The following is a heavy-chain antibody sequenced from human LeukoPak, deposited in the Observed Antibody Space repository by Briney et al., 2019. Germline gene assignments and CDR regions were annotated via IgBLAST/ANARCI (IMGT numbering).Heavy chain of an antibody. J-gene: IGHJ4*02. Sequence: GSLRLSCAASGFTFSSYAMSWVRQAPGKGLEWVSAISGSGGSTYYADSVKGRFTISRDNSKNTLYLQMDNLRAEDTPVYYCAKRGVVGAADDYWGQGTLVTVSS. CDR1: GFTFSSYA. CDR3: AKRGVVGAADDY. CDR2: ISGSGGST. D-gene: IGHD2-15*01. V-gene: IGHV3-23*01.